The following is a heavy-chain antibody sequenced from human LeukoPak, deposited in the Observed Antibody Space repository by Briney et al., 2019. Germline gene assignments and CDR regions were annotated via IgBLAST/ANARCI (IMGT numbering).Heavy chain of an antibody. J-gene: IGHJ3*01. CDR1: GFKFEGYA. CDR3: VKDDFCPECAFDV. D-gene: IGHD3-3*01. Sequence: PGGSLRLSCAASGFKFEGYAMHWVRQRPGKGLEWVSLISGDGGNTYYADSVKGRFTISRDNSKNSLYLQMKSLRTEDTALYYCVKDDFCPECAFDVWGQGTMVTVS. CDR2: ISGDGGNT. V-gene: IGHV3-43*02.